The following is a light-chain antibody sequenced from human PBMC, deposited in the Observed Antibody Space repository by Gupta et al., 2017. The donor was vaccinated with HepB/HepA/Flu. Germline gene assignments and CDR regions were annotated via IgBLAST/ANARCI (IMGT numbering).Light chain of an antibody. V-gene: IGKV1-9*01. CDR1: QDISSY. CDR3: QQLYTYPVT. CDR2: AAS. Sequence: DIQLTPSPSFLSASVGDRVTITCRASQDISSYLAWLQQKPGKAPKLLIYAASSLQSGVPSRFSGSSSGTKFTLTISSLQPEDFATYYCQQLYTYPVTFGQGTRLEIK. J-gene: IGKJ5*01.